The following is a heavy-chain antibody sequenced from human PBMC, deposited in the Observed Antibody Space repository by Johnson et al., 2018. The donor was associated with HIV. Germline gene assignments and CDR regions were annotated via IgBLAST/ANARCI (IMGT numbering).Heavy chain of an antibody. CDR3: ARDPPPRSSGSDAFDI. D-gene: IGHD6-19*01. Sequence: VQLVESGGGLVQPGGSLRLSCAASGFTFSSYAMSWVRQAPGKGLEWVSLISWDGGSTYYADSVKGRFTISRDNSKNSLYLQMNSLRAEDTALYYCARDPPPRSSGSDAFDIWGQGTMVTVSS. CDR2: ISWDGGST. J-gene: IGHJ3*02. CDR1: GFTFSSYA. V-gene: IGHV3-43D*03.